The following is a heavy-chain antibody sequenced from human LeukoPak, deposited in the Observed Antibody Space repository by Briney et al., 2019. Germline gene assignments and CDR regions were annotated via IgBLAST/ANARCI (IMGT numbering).Heavy chain of an antibody. V-gene: IGHV3-11*01. CDR3: AREVGGDYGSGTFFDL. CDR1: EFVFSDYY. Sequence: PGGSLRLSCAASEFVFSDYYMSWVRQAPGKGLEWVSYISSGGDTKYYADSVKGRFTISRDNAKNSLYLQMNNLRAEDTAVYYCAREVGGDYGSGTFFDLWGQGNMVTVSS. D-gene: IGHD3-10*01. CDR2: ISSGGDTK. J-gene: IGHJ4*02.